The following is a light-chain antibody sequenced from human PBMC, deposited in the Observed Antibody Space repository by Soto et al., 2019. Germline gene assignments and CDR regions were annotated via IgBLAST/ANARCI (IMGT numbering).Light chain of an antibody. V-gene: IGLV2-14*01. CDR1: SSDVGAYNY. CDR2: EVD. CDR3: SSYTVINTAV. J-gene: IGLJ3*02. Sequence: QSALTQPASVSGSPGQSISISCTGSSSDVGAYNYVAWYQQKPGKAPKLLIYEVDTRPSGISHRFSGSKSGNTASLTISGLQTEDEADYYCSSYTVINTAVFGGGTKLTVL.